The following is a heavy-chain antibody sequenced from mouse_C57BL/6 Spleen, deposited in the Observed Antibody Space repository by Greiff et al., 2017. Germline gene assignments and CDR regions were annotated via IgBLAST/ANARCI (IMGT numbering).Heavy chain of an antibody. V-gene: IGHV1-69*01. J-gene: IGHJ3*01. Sequence: QVQLQQPGAELVMPGASVKLSCKASGYTFTSYWMHWVKQRPGQGLEWIGEIDPSDSYTNYNQKFKGKSTLTVDKSSSTAYMQLSSLTSEDSAVYYCARGGNYSARFAYWGQGTLVTVSA. D-gene: IGHD2-1*01. CDR2: IDPSDSYT. CDR3: ARGGNYSARFAY. CDR1: GYTFTSYW.